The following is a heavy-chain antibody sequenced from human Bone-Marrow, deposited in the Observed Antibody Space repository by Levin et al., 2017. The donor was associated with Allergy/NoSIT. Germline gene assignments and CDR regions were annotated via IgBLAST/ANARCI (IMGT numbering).Heavy chain of an antibody. CDR3: TREEVYQYYYMDV. CDR2: ISSSSTHI. J-gene: IGHJ6*03. Sequence: GESLKISCAASGFTFSSYTMNWVRQAPGKGLEWVSFISSSSTHIYYADSVQGRFTISRDNAKNSLYLQMSSLRAEDTAVYFCTREEVYQYYYMDVWGKGTTVTVSS. V-gene: IGHV3-21*01. CDR1: GFTFSSYT.